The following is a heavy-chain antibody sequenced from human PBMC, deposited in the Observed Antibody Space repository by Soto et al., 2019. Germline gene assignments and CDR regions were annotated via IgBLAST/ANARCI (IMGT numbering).Heavy chain of an antibody. V-gene: IGHV1-69*08. CDR2: IIPILGIA. CDR3: ARDLDGLRPGDY. Sequence: QVQLVQSGAEVKKPGSSVKVSCKASGGTFSSYTISWVRQAPGQGLEWMGRIIPILGIANYAQKFQGRVTITADKSTSTAYMELSSLRSEDTAVYYCARDLDGLRPGDYWGQGTLVTVSS. CDR1: GGTFSSYT. J-gene: IGHJ4*02. D-gene: IGHD3-9*01.